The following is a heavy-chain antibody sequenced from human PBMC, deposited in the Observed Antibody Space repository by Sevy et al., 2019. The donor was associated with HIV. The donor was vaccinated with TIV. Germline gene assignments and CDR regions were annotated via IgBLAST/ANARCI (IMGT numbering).Heavy chain of an antibody. D-gene: IGHD1-1*01. CDR1: GDSLTVGSYY. CDR3: ARRAVHGEGRSFDI. J-gene: IGHJ3*02. CDR2: IFYTGIV. Sequence: SETLSLTCAVSGDSLTVGSYYWGWIRQPPGEGLEWIGNIFYTGIVAYNPSLQSRVTISVDTSKTQFSLELKSVTAADTAAYFCARRAVHGEGRSFDIWGPGTTVTVSS. V-gene: IGHV4-39*01.